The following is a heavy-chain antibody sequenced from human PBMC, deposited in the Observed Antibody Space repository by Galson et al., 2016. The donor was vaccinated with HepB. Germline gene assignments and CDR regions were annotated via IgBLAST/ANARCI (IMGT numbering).Heavy chain of an antibody. D-gene: IGHD3-3*01. Sequence: SLRLSCAASGFTFSSYWMTWVRQAPGKGLEWVANIKQDGSEKYSVDSVKGRFTISRDNAKNSLYLQMNSLRAEDTAVYYCAREKRKIRSLEWLFGPSLDYWGQGTLVTVSS. CDR1: GFTFSSYW. CDR2: IKQDGSEK. CDR3: AREKRKIRSLEWLFGPSLDY. J-gene: IGHJ4*02. V-gene: IGHV3-7*01.